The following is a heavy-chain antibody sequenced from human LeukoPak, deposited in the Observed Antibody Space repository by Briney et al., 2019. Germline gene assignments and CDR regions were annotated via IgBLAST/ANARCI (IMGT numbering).Heavy chain of an antibody. D-gene: IGHD3-22*01. CDR1: GFTFSNYA. J-gene: IGHJ4*02. CDR2: IKSKTDGGTA. Sequence: GGSLRLSCAASGFTFSNYAMNWVRQAPGKGLEWVGRIKSKTDGGTADYAAPVKGRFTISRDDSKNTLYLQMNSLKTEDTAVYYCSTTYYYDSSEGYWGQGTLVTVSS. CDR3: STTYYYDSSEGY. V-gene: IGHV3-15*07.